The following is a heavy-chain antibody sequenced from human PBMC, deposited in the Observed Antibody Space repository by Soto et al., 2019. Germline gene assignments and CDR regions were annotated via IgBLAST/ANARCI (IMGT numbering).Heavy chain of an antibody. Sequence: EVQLLESGGGLVQPGGSLRLSCAASGFTFSTYAMSWVRQAPGKGLEWVSTITTSGGNTYYADSVQGRFTISRDNCKDTLYLQMNSLRAEDTAVYYCGGRYCTNGVCYTNDYYYIDVWGKGTTVTVSS. J-gene: IGHJ6*03. CDR3: GGRYCTNGVCYTNDYYYIDV. CDR1: GFTFSTYA. CDR2: ITTSGGNT. V-gene: IGHV3-23*01. D-gene: IGHD2-8*01.